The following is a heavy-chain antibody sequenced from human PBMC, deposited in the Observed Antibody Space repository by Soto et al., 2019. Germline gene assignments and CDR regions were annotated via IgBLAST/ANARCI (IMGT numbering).Heavy chain of an antibody. CDR1: GGSISSSSYY. Sequence: SETLSLTCTVSGGSISSSSYYWGWIRQPPGKGLEWIGSIYYSGSTHYNPSLKSRVTISVDTSKNQFSLKLSSVTAADTAVYYCARHGGGSSWYDGMDVWGQGTTVTVSS. CDR3: ARHGGGSSWYDGMDV. J-gene: IGHJ6*02. CDR2: IYYSGST. D-gene: IGHD6-13*01. V-gene: IGHV4-39*01.